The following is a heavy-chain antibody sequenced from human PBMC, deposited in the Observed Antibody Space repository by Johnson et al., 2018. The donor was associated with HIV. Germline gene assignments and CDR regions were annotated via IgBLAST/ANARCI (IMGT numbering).Heavy chain of an antibody. CDR2: INWNGGST. Sequence: VQLVESGGGVVQVGRSLRLSCEASGFTFSRYGMHWVRQAPGKGLEWVSGINWNGGSTGYADSVKGRFTISRDNAKNSLYLQMNSLRAEDTALYYCARAWYSSSAFDIWGQGTMVTVSS. CDR1: GFTFSRYG. V-gene: IGHV3-20*04. CDR3: ARAWYSSSAFDI. D-gene: IGHD6-6*01. J-gene: IGHJ3*02.